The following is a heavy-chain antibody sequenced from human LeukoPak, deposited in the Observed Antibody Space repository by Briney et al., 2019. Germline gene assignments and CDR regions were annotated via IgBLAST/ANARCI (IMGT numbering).Heavy chain of an antibody. D-gene: IGHD3-10*01. Sequence: SVKVSCKASGGTFSSYAISWVRQAPGQGLEWMGGIIPIFGTANYAQKFQDRVTITADESTSTAYMELSSLRSEDTAVYYCARGAADYYGSGSSYNWFDPWGQGTLVTVSS. CDR1: GGTFSSYA. J-gene: IGHJ5*02. CDR2: IIPIFGTA. V-gene: IGHV1-69*13. CDR3: ARGAADYYGSGSSYNWFDP.